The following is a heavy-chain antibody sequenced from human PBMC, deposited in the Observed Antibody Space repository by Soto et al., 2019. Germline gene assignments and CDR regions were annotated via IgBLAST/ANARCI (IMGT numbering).Heavy chain of an antibody. V-gene: IGHV4-34*01. CDR1: GGSFSGYY. CDR2: INHSGST. D-gene: IGHD1-1*01. J-gene: IGHJ6*03. CDR3: ARGGCGGGGGNWHHHYLLAV. Sequence: SETLSLTCAVYGGSFSGYYWSWIRQPPGKGLEWIGEINHSGSTNYNPSLKSRVTISVDTSKNQFSLKLSSVTAADTAVYYCARGGCGGGGGNWHHHYLLAVWGKGTTVTVP.